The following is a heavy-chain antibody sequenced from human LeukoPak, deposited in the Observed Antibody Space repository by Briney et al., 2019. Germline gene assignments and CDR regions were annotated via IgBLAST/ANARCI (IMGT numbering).Heavy chain of an antibody. CDR1: GFPFSVSW. CDR3: AKDYYGPLDS. Sequence: GGSLRLSCAASGFPFSVSWMHWVRQAPGKGLVWVSLVKSDGSGTASADSVKGRFTISRDNAKNTVYLQMNSLRDEDTAVYYCAKDYYGPLDSWGQGTLVTVSS. V-gene: IGHV3-74*01. D-gene: IGHD4-17*01. J-gene: IGHJ4*02. CDR2: VKSDGSGT.